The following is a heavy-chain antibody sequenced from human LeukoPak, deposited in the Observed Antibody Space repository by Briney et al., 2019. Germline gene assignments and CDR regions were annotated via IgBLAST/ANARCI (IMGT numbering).Heavy chain of an antibody. V-gene: IGHV3-21*01. CDR2: ISSTNEI. CDR3: ARVPAWD. J-gene: IGHJ4*02. Sequence: GGSLRLSCAASGFSFRTYSMNWVRQAPGKGLEWVSYISSTNEIWYADSVKGRFTISRDNAKNSLYLQMNSLRAEDTAVYYCARVPAWDWGQGTLVTVSS. D-gene: IGHD1-26*01. CDR1: GFSFRTYS.